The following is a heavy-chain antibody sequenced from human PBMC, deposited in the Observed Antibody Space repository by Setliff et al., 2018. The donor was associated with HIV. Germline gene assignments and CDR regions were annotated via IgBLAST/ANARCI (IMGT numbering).Heavy chain of an antibody. CDR1: GYTFTRNA. CDR3: ARDLNSGDYPHWFDP. Sequence: ASVKVSCKASGYTFTRNAMHWVRQAPGQRLEWMGWINTVSGNTKYSQKFQGRVTITRDTSASTVYMELSSLRSGDTAVYYCARDLNSGDYPHWFDPWGQGTLVTVSS. D-gene: IGHD4-17*01. V-gene: IGHV1-3*04. J-gene: IGHJ5*02. CDR2: INTVSGNT.